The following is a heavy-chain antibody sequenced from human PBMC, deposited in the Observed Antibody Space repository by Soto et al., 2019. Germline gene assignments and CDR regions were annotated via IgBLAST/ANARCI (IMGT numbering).Heavy chain of an antibody. D-gene: IGHD2-15*01. CDR1: GFTVSNSY. Sequence: GGSLRLSCAASGFTVSNSYMNWVRQAPGKGLEWVSVIYSGTSTYYADSVKGRFTISRDNLKNTVDFQMNSLRVDDSAVYYCARGRWYGLDVWGQGTTVTVYS. CDR2: IYSGTST. CDR3: ARGRWYGLDV. V-gene: IGHV3-53*01. J-gene: IGHJ6*02.